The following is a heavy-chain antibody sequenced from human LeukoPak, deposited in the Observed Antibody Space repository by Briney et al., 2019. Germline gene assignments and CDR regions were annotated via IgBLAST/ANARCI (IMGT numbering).Heavy chain of an antibody. CDR1: GFTFDDYA. J-gene: IGHJ4*02. V-gene: IGHV3-43*02. Sequence: GGSLRLSCAASGFTFDDYAMHWVRQAPGKGLEWVSLISGDGGSTYYADSVKGRFTISRDNSKNSLHLQMNGLRTEDTALYYCAKGIAAAGYFDYWGQGTLVTVSS. D-gene: IGHD6-13*01. CDR2: ISGDGGST. CDR3: AKGIAAAGYFDY.